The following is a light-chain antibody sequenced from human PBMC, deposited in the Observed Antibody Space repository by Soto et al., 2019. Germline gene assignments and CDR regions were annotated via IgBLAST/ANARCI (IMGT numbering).Light chain of an antibody. V-gene: IGKV3-20*01. J-gene: IGKJ1*01. CDR3: QQYGSSPRT. Sequence: EVVMTQSPATLSVSPGERATLSCRASQTVSRNLAWYQQRPGQAPRLLIYAASSRATGSPDRFSGGGSGTDFTLTISRLESEDFAVYYCQQYGSSPRTFGQGTRWIS. CDR1: QTVSRN. CDR2: AAS.